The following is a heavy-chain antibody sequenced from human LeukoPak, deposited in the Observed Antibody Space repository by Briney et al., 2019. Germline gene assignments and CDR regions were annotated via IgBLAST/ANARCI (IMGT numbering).Heavy chain of an antibody. CDR2: ISSNGGST. CDR3: AREALIGALDM. V-gene: IGHV3-64*02. J-gene: IGHJ3*02. D-gene: IGHD3-22*01. CDR1: GFTFGSYA. Sequence: GGSLRLSCAASGFTFGSYAMHWVRQAPGKGLEYVSAISSNGGSTYYADSVKGRFTISRDNSKNTLYLQMNSLRAEDTAVYYCAREALIGALDMWGQGTMVTVSS.